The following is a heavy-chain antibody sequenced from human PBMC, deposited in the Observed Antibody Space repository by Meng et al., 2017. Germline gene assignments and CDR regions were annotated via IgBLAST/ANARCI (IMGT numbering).Heavy chain of an antibody. CDR2: ISGSGGST. CDR3: ARAGIAVAADLDY. CDR1: GFTFSSYA. J-gene: IGHJ4*02. Sequence: GESLKISCAASGFTFSSYAMSWVRQAPGKGLEWASAISGSGGSTYYADSVKGRFTISRDNSKNTLYLQMNSLRAEDTAVYYCARAGIAVAADLDYWGQGTLVTVSS. V-gene: IGHV3-23*01. D-gene: IGHD6-19*01.